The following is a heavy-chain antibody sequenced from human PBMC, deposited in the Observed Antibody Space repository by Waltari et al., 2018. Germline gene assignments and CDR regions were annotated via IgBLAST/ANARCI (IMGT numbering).Heavy chain of an antibody. J-gene: IGHJ4*02. CDR3: ARRARAGSGVYYFDS. CDR1: SSHY. CDR2: INYIGNT. V-gene: IGHV4-39*01. D-gene: IGHD3-3*01. Sequence: SSHYWGWIRQPPGKGLEWIGSINYIGNTYNNPSLKSRVTISVDTSKNQFSLKMNSVTATDTAVYYCARRARAGSGVYYFDSWGQGTLVTVSS.